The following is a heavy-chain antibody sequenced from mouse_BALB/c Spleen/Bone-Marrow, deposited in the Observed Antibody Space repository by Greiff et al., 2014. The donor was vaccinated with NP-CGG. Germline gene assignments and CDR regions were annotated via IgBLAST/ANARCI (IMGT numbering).Heavy chain of an antibody. Sequence: EVNLVESGAEFVKPGASVKLSCTASGFNIKDTYMHWVKRRPEQGLEWIGRIDPATGNTKYDPKFQGKATITADTSSNTAYLQLSSLTSEITACDSCAGADGYYAWFAYWGQGTLVTVSA. V-gene: IGHV14-3*02. D-gene: IGHD2-3*01. CDR2: IDPATGNT. J-gene: IGHJ3*01. CDR1: GFNIKDTY. CDR3: AGADGYYAWFAY.